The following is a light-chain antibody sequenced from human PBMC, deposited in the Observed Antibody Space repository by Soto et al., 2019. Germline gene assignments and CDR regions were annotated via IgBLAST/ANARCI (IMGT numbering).Light chain of an antibody. CDR2: GAS. J-gene: IGKJ4*01. V-gene: IGKV3-20*01. CDR1: QSVSSSY. CDR3: QQYGSSPFT. Sequence: EVVLTQSPGTLSLSPGEGATLSCRASQSVSSSYSAWYQQKAGQAPSLLIFGASSRASGIPDRFSGSASGTDFPLTSSILEPEDFAMYYCQQYGSSPFTFGGGTKVEIK.